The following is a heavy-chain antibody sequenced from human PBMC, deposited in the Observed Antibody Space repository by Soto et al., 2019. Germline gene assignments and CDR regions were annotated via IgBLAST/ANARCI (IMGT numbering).Heavy chain of an antibody. Sequence: GGSLRLSCAASGFTFSSYAMSWVRQAPGKGLEWVSAISGSGGSTYYADSVKGRFTISRDNSKNTLYLQMNSLRAEDTAVYYCAKGLGYCSGGSCPPDPWGQGTLVTVSS. CDR2: ISGSGGST. CDR3: AKGLGYCSGGSCPPDP. V-gene: IGHV3-23*01. D-gene: IGHD2-15*01. CDR1: GFTFSSYA. J-gene: IGHJ5*02.